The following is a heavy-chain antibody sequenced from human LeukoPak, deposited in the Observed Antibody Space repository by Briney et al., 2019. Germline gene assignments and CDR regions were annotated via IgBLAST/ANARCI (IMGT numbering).Heavy chain of an antibody. CDR2: ISDSGGST. V-gene: IGHV3-23*01. CDR3: AKDARRTSGWYFFDY. D-gene: IGHD6-19*01. Sequence: GGSLRLSCAASGFSFSSQAMGWVRQAPGKGLEWVSVISDSGGSTYYADSVKGRFTISRDNSKNTLFLQMNSLRAEDTAVYFCAKDARRTSGWYFFDYWGQGTLVTVSS. CDR1: GFSFSSQA. J-gene: IGHJ4*02.